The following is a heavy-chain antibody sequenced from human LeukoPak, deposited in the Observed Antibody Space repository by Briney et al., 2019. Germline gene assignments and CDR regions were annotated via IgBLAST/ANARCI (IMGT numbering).Heavy chain of an antibody. CDR1: GGSISSYY. V-gene: IGHV4-34*01. J-gene: IGHJ6*03. CDR3: ARLVPIAAAYYYMDV. CDR2: INHSGST. D-gene: IGHD6-13*01. Sequence: PSETLSLTCTVSGGSISSYYWSWIRQPPGKGLEWIGEINHSGSTNYNPSLKSRVTISVDTSKNQFSLKLSSVTAADTAVYYCARLVPIAAAYYYMDVWGKGTTVTVSS.